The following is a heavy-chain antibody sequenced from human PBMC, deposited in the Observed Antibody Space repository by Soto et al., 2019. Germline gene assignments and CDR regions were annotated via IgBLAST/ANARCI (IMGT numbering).Heavy chain of an antibody. D-gene: IGHD6-13*01. CDR1: GGTFSSYA. J-gene: IGHJ5*02. CDR3: ARGGEYSSSWTDPNWFDP. Sequence: QVQLVQSGAEVKKPGSSVKVSCKASGGTFSSYAISWVRQAPGQGLEWMGGIIPIFGTANYAQKFQGRVTITTAESTSTAYMERSSRRSEDTAVYYCARGGEYSSSWTDPNWFDPWGQGTLVTVSS. CDR2: IIPIFGTA. V-gene: IGHV1-69*05.